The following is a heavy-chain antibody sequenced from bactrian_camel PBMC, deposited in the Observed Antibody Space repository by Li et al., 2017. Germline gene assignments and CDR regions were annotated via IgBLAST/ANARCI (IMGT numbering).Heavy chain of an antibody. CDR3: VVDWELPPCTVEEDTEFGY. V-gene: IGHV3S55*01. CDR1: GMTAASYS. D-gene: IGHD2*01. J-gene: IGHJ4*01. Sequence: HVQLVESGGGSVQAGGSLRLSCVHSGMTAASYSMAWFRQAPGKEREGIAASAIGLAYRYLVDSVKARFDVVRDSASNTLYLQMNSLKPEDTAMYYCVVDWELPPCTVEEDTEFGYWGQGTQVTVS. CDR2: SAIGLAYR.